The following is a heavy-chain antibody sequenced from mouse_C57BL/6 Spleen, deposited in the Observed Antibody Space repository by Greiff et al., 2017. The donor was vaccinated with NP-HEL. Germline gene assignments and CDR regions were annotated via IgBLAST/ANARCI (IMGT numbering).Heavy chain of an antibody. J-gene: IGHJ4*01. Sequence: VQLQQSGAELVRPGASVTLSCKASGYTFTDYEMHWVKQTPVHGLEWIGAIDPETGGTAYNQKFKGKAILTADKSSSTAYMELRSLTSEDSAVYYCTTRPLGSSYIDYAMDYWSQGTSVTVYS. D-gene: IGHD1-1*01. CDR2: IDPETGGT. CDR1: GYTFTDYE. V-gene: IGHV1-15*01. CDR3: TTRPLGSSYIDYAMDY.